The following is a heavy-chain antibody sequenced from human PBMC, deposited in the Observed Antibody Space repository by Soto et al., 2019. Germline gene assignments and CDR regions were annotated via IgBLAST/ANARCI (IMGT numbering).Heavy chain of an antibody. CDR1: GYTFTSYD. CDR3: ARGIKYGDCSRWFDP. J-gene: IGHJ5*02. D-gene: IGHD2-21*01. CDR2: MNPNSGNT. Sequence: QVQLVQSGAEVKKPGASVKVSCKASGYTFTSYDINWVRQATGQGLEYLGWMNPNSGNTGYVQKFQGRVTMTRQTSISTDYMELSSLRSDDTAVYYCARGIKYGDCSRWFDPWGQGTLVTVSS. V-gene: IGHV1-8*01.